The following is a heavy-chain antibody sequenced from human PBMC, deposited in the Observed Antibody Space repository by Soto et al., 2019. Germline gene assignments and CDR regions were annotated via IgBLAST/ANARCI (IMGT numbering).Heavy chain of an antibody. CDR1: GGSVSTGSYY. CDR3: ARTDFWSGYYRKGGGEDTAMVTRGTLDY. D-gene: IGHD3-3*01. V-gene: IGHV4-61*01. Sequence: SETLSLTCTVSGGSVSTGSYYWSWIRQPPGRGLEWIGYMYYSGSTNYSPSVRSRVTISVDTSKNQSSLKLSSVTAADKAVYYCARTDFWSGYYRKGGGEDTAMVTRGTLDYWGQGTLVTVSS. CDR2: MYYSGST. J-gene: IGHJ4*02.